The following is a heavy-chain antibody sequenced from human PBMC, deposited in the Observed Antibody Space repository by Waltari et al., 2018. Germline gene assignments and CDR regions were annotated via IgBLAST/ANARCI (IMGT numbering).Heavy chain of an antibody. CDR1: GGTFSSYA. Sequence: QVQLVQSGAEVKKPGSSVQVSCKASGGTFSSYAISWVRQAPGQGLEWMGGIIPIFGTANYAQKFQGRVTITADESTSTAYMELSSLRSEDTAVYYCARDRVWGSSGQFDYWGQGTLVTVSS. J-gene: IGHJ4*02. CDR2: IIPIFGTA. V-gene: IGHV1-69*13. CDR3: ARDRVWGSSGQFDY. D-gene: IGHD6-6*01.